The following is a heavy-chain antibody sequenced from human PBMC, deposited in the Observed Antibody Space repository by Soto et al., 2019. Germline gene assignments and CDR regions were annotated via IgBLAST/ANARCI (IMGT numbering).Heavy chain of an antibody. V-gene: IGHV4-34*01. J-gene: IGHJ6*02. D-gene: IGHD3-3*01. Sequence: KPSETLSLTCAVYGGSFSGYYWSWIRQPPGKGLEWIGEINHSGSTNYNPSLKSRVTISVDTSKNQFSLKLSSVTAADTAVYYCARGPPGLRFLEWLPHYYGMDVWGQGTTVTVSS. CDR1: GGSFSGYY. CDR2: INHSGST. CDR3: ARGPPGLRFLEWLPHYYGMDV.